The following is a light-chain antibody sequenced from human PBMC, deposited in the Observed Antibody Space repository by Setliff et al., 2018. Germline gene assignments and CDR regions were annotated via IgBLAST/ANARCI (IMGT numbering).Light chain of an antibody. CDR2: EVS. Sequence: ALAQPAAVSGSPGQSITISCTGTSSDVGGHNYVSWYQQEPGKAPKLMIYEVSKRPSGVSNRFSGSKSGNTASLTISGLQAEDEADYYCCSYAGSSTFGPYVFGTGTKGTV. CDR3: CSYAGSSTFGPYV. CDR1: SSDVGGHNY. J-gene: IGLJ1*01. V-gene: IGLV2-23*02.